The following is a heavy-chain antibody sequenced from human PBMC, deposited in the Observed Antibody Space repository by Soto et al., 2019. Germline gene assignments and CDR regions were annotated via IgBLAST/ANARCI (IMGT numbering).Heavy chain of an antibody. V-gene: IGHV4-39*01. J-gene: IGHJ2*01. CDR2: IYYSGST. CDR3: ARRREDWYFDL. Sequence: QLQLQESGPGLVKPSETLSLTCTVSGGSISSSSYYWGWIRQPPGKGLEWIGSIYYSGSTYYNPSLKSRVTISVDTSKNQFSLELSSVTAADTAVYYCARRREDWYFDLWGRGTLVTVSS. CDR1: GGSISSSSYY. D-gene: IGHD1-26*01.